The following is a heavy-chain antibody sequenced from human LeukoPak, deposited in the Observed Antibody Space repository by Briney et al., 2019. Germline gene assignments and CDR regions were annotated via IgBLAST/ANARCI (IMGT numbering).Heavy chain of an antibody. CDR1: GFTFSSYG. D-gene: IGHD6-13*01. CDR2: ISYDGSNK. J-gene: IGHJ6*02. V-gene: IGHV3-30*18. Sequence: PGGSLRLSCAASGFTFSSYGMHWVRQAPGKGLEWVAVISYDGSNKYYADSVKGRFTISRDNSKNTLYLQMNSLRAEDTAVYYCAKGRFRAAAGNYYYYYGMDVWGQGTTVTVSS. CDR3: AKGRFRAAAGNYYYYYGMDV.